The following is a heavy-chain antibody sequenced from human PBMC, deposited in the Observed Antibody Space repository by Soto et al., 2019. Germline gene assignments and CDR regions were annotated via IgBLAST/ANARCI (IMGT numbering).Heavy chain of an antibody. J-gene: IGHJ6*02. Sequence: QVQLQESGPGLVKPSETLSLTCTVSGGSVSSGSYYWSWIRQPPGKGLEWIGYIYYSGSTNYNPSLKSRVTISVDTSKIQFSLKLSSVTAADTAVYYCARALIVVVPAAMYYYGMDVWGQGTTVTVSS. CDR2: IYYSGST. CDR1: GGSVSSGSYY. CDR3: ARALIVVVPAAMYYYGMDV. V-gene: IGHV4-61*01. D-gene: IGHD2-2*01.